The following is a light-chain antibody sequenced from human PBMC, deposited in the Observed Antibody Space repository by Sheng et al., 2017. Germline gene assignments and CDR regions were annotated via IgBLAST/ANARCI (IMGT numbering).Light chain of an antibody. CDR1: SGHSSYD. V-gene: IGLV4-69*01. CDR3: QTWGPGIRV. CDR2: IHSDGTH. J-gene: IGLJ2*01. Sequence: QLVLTQSPSASASLGASVKLTCTLSSGHSSYDIAWHKQQPEKGPRYLITIHSDGTHTKGDGTPDRFSGSSSGAERHLTISSLHSEDEADYFCQTWGPGIRVFGGGTKLTVL.